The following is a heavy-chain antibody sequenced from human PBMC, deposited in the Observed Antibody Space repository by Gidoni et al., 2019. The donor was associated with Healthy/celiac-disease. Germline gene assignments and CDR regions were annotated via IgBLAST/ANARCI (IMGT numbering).Heavy chain of an antibody. CDR3: ARGGWDYGSGRYSYYFDY. D-gene: IGHD3-10*01. CDR1: GGSISRSISY. CDR2: IYYSGST. V-gene: IGHV4-39*01. J-gene: IGHJ4*02. Sequence: QLQLQESGPGLVQPSETLSLTCTVSGGSISRSISYWGWIRQPPVKGLEWIGSIYYSGSTYYNPSLKSRVTISVDTSKNQFSLKLSSVTAADTAVYYCARGGWDYGSGRYSYYFDYWGQGTLVTVSS.